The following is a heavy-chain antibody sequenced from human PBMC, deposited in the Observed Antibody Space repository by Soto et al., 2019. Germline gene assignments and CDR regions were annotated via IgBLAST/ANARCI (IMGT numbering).Heavy chain of an antibody. CDR1: GGSFSGYY. CDR3: ARGPYYYDSSGYYYWFDP. D-gene: IGHD3-22*01. V-gene: IGHV4-34*01. CDR2: INHSGST. Sequence: PSETLSLTCAVYGGSFSGYYWSWIRQPPGKGLEWIGEINHSGSTNYNPSLKSRVTISVDTSKNQFSLKLSSVTAADTAVYYCARGPYYYDSSGYYYWFDPWGQGTLVTVSS. J-gene: IGHJ5*02.